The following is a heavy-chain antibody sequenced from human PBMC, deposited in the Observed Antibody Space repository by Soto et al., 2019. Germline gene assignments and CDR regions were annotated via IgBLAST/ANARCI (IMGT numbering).Heavy chain of an antibody. CDR3: AKEMTSGYYLFDY. D-gene: IGHD3-22*01. CDR2: ISGTGGST. Sequence: EVQLLQSGGGLVQPGGSLRLSCAASGFTFSSYAMSWVRQAPGKGLEWVSTISGTGGSTYYPDSVKGRFTISRDNSKTTVYLQMTSLRAEDAAVYYCAKEMTSGYYLFDYWGQGTLVTVSS. CDR1: GFTFSSYA. J-gene: IGHJ4*02. V-gene: IGHV3-23*01.